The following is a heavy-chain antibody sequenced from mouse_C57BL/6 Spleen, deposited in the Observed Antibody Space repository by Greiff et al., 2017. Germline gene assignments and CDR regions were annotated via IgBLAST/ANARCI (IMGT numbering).Heavy chain of an antibody. CDR3: ARPLYYYGSPAMDY. V-gene: IGHV5-6*01. CDR1: GFTFSSYG. J-gene: IGHJ4*01. CDR2: ISSGGSYT. Sequence: VQRVESGGDLVKPGGSLKLSCAASGFTFSSYGMSWVRQTPDKRLEWVATISSGGSYTYYPDSVKGRFTISRDNAKNTLYLQMSSLKSEDTAMYYCARPLYYYGSPAMDYWGQGTSVTVSS. D-gene: IGHD1-1*01.